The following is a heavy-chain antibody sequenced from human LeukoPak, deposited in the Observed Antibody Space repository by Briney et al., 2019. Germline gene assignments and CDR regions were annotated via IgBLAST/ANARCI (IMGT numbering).Heavy chain of an antibody. CDR2: ISYDGSNK. J-gene: IGHJ4*02. D-gene: IGHD6-13*01. CDR3: AKARWSAALYYFDY. Sequence: PGRSLRLSCAASGFTFRSYGMRWVRQAPGKGLEWVAVISYDGSNKYYADSVKGRFTISRDNSKKTLYLQMNSLRAEDTAVYYCAKARWSAALYYFDYWGQGTLVTVST. V-gene: IGHV3-30*18. CDR1: GFTFRSYG.